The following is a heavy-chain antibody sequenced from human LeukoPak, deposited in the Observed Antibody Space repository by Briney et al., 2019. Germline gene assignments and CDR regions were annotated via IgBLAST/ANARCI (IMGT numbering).Heavy chain of an antibody. V-gene: IGHV3-23*01. CDR2: ISGNDDRT. CDR1: GFTFSSYG. CDR3: VKWALGCGSTRCYYFDY. D-gene: IGHD2-2*01. Sequence: GGSLRLSCAASGFTFSSYGMTWARQAPGKGLEWVSTISGNDDRTHHADSVKGRFSISRDNIKNILNLQMNSLRVEDTAVYYCVKWALGCGSTRCYYFDYWGQGTLVTVSS. J-gene: IGHJ4*02.